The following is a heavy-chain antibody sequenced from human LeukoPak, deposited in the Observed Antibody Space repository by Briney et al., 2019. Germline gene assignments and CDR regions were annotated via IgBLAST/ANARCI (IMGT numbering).Heavy chain of an antibody. J-gene: IGHJ5*02. V-gene: IGHV4-39*07. D-gene: IGHD6-13*01. Sequence: MPSETLSLTCTVSGGSISSSSYYWSWIRQPPGKGLEWIGEINHSGSTNYNPSLKSRVTISVDTSKNQFSLKLSSVTAADTAVYYCARVSPHLSSSWHRGWFDPWGQGTLVTVSS. CDR2: INHSGST. CDR1: GGSISSSSYY. CDR3: ARVSPHLSSSWHRGWFDP.